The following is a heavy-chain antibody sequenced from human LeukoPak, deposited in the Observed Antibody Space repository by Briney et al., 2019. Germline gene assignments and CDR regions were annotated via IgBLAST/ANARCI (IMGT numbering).Heavy chain of an antibody. V-gene: IGHV4-59*12. CDR2: MYYSGST. Sequence: ETSETLSLTCTVSGGSIRGYYWSWIRQPPGKGLEWIAHMYYSGSTYYNPSLKSRVTISVDTSKNQFSLKLSSVTAADTAVYYCARGSSGWYFPPNYFDYWGQGTLVTVSS. CDR3: ARGSSGWYFPPNYFDY. J-gene: IGHJ4*02. CDR1: GGSIRGYY. D-gene: IGHD6-19*01.